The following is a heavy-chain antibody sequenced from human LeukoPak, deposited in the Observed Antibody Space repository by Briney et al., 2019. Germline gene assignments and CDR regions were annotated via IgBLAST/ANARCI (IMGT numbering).Heavy chain of an antibody. CDR1: GGSFSDYY. J-gene: IGHJ3*02. CDR2: INQSGST. CDR3: ARASLYYDFWSGYQPNDAFDI. D-gene: IGHD3-3*01. V-gene: IGHV4-34*01. Sequence: SETLSLTCAVYGGSFSDYYWSWIRQSPGKGLEWIGEINQSGSTTYNPSLESRVTISVDTSEKQFSLRLTSVTAADTAVYYCARASLYYDFWSGYQPNDAFDIWGQGTMVTVSS.